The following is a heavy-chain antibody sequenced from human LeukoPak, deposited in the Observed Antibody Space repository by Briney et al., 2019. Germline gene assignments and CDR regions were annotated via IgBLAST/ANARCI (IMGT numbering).Heavy chain of an antibody. CDR3: ARDVGRFCTRGSCFSDA. D-gene: IGHD2-15*01. J-gene: IGHJ5*02. Sequence: PGGSLRLSCAASGFTFRNYRMNWVRQAPGKGLVWVSRINSDGSDTNYADSVKGRLTISRDNAKNSSFLEMSSLGVEDTAVYYCARDVGRFCTRGSCFSDAWGQGTLVTVSS. CDR1: GFTFRNYR. V-gene: IGHV3-74*01. CDR2: INSDGSDT.